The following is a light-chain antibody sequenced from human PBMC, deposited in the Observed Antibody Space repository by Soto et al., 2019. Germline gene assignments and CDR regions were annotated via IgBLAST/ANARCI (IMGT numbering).Light chain of an antibody. J-gene: IGKJ5*01. Sequence: EIVMTQSPATLSVSPGECATLSCRASQSVRSNLAWYYQKPGQAPRLLIYRASSRAAGLPDRFSGSGSETEFTLTISSLQSEDFAVYYCQQYNKWPITFGQGTRLE. CDR1: QSVRSN. V-gene: IGKV3-15*01. CDR3: QQYNKWPIT. CDR2: RAS.